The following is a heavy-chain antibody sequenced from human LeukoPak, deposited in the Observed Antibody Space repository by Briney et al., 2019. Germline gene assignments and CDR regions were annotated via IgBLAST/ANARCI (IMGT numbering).Heavy chain of an antibody. CDR1: GYTLTELS. D-gene: IGHD1-1*01. Sequence: ASVKVSCKVSGYTLTELSMHWVRQAPGKGLEWMGGFDPEDGETIYAQKFQGRVTMTEDTSTDTAYMELSSLRSDDTAFYYCARGLPGVEFFDYWGQGTLVTVSS. CDR3: ARGLPGVEFFDY. J-gene: IGHJ4*02. CDR2: FDPEDGET. V-gene: IGHV1-24*01.